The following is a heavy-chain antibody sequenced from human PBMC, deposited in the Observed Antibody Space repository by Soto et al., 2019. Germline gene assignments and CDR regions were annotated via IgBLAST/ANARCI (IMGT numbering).Heavy chain of an antibody. V-gene: IGHV1-69*02. CDR2: IIPIFGLP. J-gene: IGHJ5*02. CDR1: GGTFSTYT. D-gene: IGHD3-10*01. CDR3: ARVMRSLVRGAIHSWFDP. Sequence: SVTVSCKVSGGTFSTYTSSWVRQAPGQGLEWMGRIIPIFGLPNPAQKFQDRVTFTADKSTDTAFMEITSLRSEDTALYYCARVMRSLVRGAIHSWFDPWGQGSLVTVSS.